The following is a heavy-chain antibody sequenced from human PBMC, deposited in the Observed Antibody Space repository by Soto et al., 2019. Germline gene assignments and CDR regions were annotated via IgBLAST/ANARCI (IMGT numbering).Heavy chain of an antibody. CDR1: GFTFGDYW. V-gene: IGHV3-7*05. CDR2: IKADGSEK. D-gene: IGHD2-21*01. CDR3: ARGHISMIY. Sequence: GGSLRLSCAASGFTFGDYWMTWVRQAPGKGLEWVAKIKADGSEKYHVDSVKGRFTISRDNAKNSLYLQMNSLRAEDTAVYYCARGHISMIYWGQGTLVTVSS. J-gene: IGHJ4*02.